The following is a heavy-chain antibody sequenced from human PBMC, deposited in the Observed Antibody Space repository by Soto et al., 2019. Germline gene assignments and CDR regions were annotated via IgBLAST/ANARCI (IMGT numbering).Heavy chain of an antibody. CDR2: IYYSGST. CDR1: GGSISSGDYY. J-gene: IGHJ6*02. D-gene: IGHD3-10*01. V-gene: IGHV4-30-4*01. CDR3: ARGSGHYYGSGRYGMDV. Sequence: SETLSLTCTFSGGSISSGDYYWSWIRQPPGKGLEWIGYIYYSGSTYYNPSLKSRVTISVDTSKNQFSLKLSSVTAADTAVYYCARGSGHYYGSGRYGMDVWGQGTTVTVSS.